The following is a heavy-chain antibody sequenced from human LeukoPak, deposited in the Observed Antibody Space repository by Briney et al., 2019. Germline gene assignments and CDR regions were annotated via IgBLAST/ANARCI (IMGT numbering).Heavy chain of an antibody. CDR2: ISGSGSYI. D-gene: IGHD3-10*01. J-gene: IGHJ4*02. V-gene: IGHV3-21*06. CDR1: GFTFSDYS. CDR3: VRERFHGSGAPKFDF. Sequence: GGSLRLSCAASGFTFSDYSMNWVRQTPRKGLEWVSCISGSGSYIYYADSVKGRFTISRDNAKNSLHLQVNSLRAEDTAVYYCVRERFHGSGAPKFDFWGQGTLVTVSS.